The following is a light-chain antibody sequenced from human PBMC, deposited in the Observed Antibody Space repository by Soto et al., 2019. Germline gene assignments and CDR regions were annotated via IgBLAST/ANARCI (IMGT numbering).Light chain of an antibody. CDR1: QSVSSN. CDR3: QQYNTWPR. V-gene: IGKV3-15*01. J-gene: IGKJ2*01. Sequence: EIVMTQSPATLSVSPGERATLSCRASQSVSSNLAWYQQKPGQAPRLLIYGASTRATGIPARFSGSGSGTEFTLTISSLQSEGFAVYYCQQYNTWPRFRQGTKLEIK. CDR2: GAS.